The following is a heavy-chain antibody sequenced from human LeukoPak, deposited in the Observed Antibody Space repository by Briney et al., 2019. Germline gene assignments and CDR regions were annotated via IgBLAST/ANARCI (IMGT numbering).Heavy chain of an antibody. CDR3: ARNRGSTVITDHYYYYYMDV. J-gene: IGHJ6*03. CDR1: GGSISSYY. D-gene: IGHD4-11*01. CDR2: IYTSGST. V-gene: IGHV4-4*07. Sequence: SETLSLTCTVSGGSISSYYWSWIRQPAGKGLEWIGRIYTSGSTNYNPSLKSRVAMSVDTSKNQFSLKLSSVTAADTAVYYCARNRGSTVITDHYYYYYMDVWGKGTTVTVSS.